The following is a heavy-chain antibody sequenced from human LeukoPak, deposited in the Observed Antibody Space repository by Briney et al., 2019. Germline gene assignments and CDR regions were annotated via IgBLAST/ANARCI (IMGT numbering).Heavy chain of an antibody. Sequence: ASVKVSCKASGGTFSSYAISWVRQAPGQGLEWMGGIIPIFGTANYAQKFQGRVTITADESTSTAYMELSSLRSEDTAVYYCASPYYYDSSGYYSSNGFDIWGQGTVVTVSS. CDR2: IIPIFGTA. D-gene: IGHD3-22*01. V-gene: IGHV1-69*13. J-gene: IGHJ3*02. CDR3: ASPYYYDSSGYYSSNGFDI. CDR1: GGTFSSYA.